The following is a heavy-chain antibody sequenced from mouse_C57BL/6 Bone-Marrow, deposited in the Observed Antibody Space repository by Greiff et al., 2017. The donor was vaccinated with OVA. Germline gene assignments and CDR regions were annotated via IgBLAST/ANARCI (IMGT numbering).Heavy chain of an antibody. V-gene: IGHV2-2*01. CDR1: GFSLTSYG. J-gene: IGHJ1*03. CDR2: IWSGGST. Sequence: VQLQESGPGLVQPSQSLSITCTVSGFSLTSYGVHWVRQSPGKGLEWLGVIWSGGSTDYNAAFISRLSISKDNSKSQVFFKMNSLQADDTAIYYCARNGDGNHYWYFDVWGTGTTVTVSS. D-gene: IGHD2-1*01. CDR3: ARNGDGNHYWYFDV.